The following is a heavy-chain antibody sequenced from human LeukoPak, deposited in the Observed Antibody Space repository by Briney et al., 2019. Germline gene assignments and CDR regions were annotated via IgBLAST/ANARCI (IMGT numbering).Heavy chain of an antibody. D-gene: IGHD3-16*01. CDR1: HFSMNSSDYF. J-gene: IGHJ4*02. Sequence: SEPLSLTCLVSHFSMNSSDYFWGWIRQSPGKGLEWLASISYTGSTYLNPSLKNRVIISVDTSKNQFSLRLTSVTAADSALYFCVRQSFSRDYFGGYYWGRGTLVAVSS. V-gene: IGHV4-39*01. CDR2: ISYTGST. CDR3: VRQSFSRDYFGGYY.